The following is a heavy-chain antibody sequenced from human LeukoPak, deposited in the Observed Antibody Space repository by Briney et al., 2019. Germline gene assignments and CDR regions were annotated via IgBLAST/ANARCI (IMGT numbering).Heavy chain of an antibody. CDR2: INPTAGST. CDR1: GYTFTTYF. CDR3: ARLARNAGPFDY. D-gene: IGHD6-13*01. V-gene: IGHV1-46*01. J-gene: IGHJ4*02. Sequence: ASVTVSCKASGYTFTTYFMYWVRQAPGQGLECMGIINPTAGSTNYAQKFQGRVTVTRDLSTTTVYMELSSLTSEDTAVYYCARLARNAGPFDYWGQGTLVTVSP.